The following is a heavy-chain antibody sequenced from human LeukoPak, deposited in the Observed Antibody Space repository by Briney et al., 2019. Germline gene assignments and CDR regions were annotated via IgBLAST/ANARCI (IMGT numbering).Heavy chain of an antibody. CDR1: GGSISSGSYY. Sequence: SQTLSLTCTVSGGSISSGSYYWSWIRQPAGKGLEWIGRVYTSGSTNYNPSLKSRVTMSVDTSKNQFSLNLNSVTAADTAVYYCARVPFYYDNSGPDYWGQGTLVTVSS. D-gene: IGHD3-22*01. J-gene: IGHJ4*02. V-gene: IGHV4-61*02. CDR3: ARVPFYYDNSGPDY. CDR2: VYTSGST.